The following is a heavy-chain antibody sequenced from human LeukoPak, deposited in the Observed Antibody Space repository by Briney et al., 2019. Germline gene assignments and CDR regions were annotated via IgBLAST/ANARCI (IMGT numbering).Heavy chain of an antibody. CDR3: SRGSGWGSVY. V-gene: IGHV3-49*03. CDR2: ISGGTK. Sequence: QPGRSLRLSCTASGFTFGDYPMSWFRQAPGKGLEWIGFISGGTKEYAASVKRRFTISRDDSTSTAYLQINSLPTEDTAVYYGSRGSGWGSVYWGQGTLVTVSS. CDR1: GFTFGDYP. J-gene: IGHJ4*02. D-gene: IGHD6-19*01.